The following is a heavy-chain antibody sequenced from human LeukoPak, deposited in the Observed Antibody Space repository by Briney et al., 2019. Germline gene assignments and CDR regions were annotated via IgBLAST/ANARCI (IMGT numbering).Heavy chain of an antibody. V-gene: IGHV3-11*01. CDR2: IGISGSPI. CDR1: GLTFTNFY. Sequence: GGSLRLSCAASGLTFTNFYMSWIREAPGKGLEWVSYIGISGSPIYYADSVKGRFTISRDNAKNSIYLQMNSLRAEDTAVYYCATLSSSSVGYWGQGTLVPVSP. J-gene: IGHJ4*02. D-gene: IGHD6-19*01. CDR3: ATLSSSSVGY.